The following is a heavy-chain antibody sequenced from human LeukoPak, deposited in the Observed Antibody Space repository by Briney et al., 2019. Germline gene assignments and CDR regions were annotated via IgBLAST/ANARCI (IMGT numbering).Heavy chain of an antibody. D-gene: IGHD3-10*01. CDR1: GFTSCSYG. J-gene: IGHJ5*02. Sequence: GGSLRLSCAASGFTSCSYGMNWVRQAPGKGLQWGSSISSSSTYIYYADSVKGRFTISRDNAKNSLYLQMNSLRAEDTAVYYCARDMVREVTNNWFDPWGQGTLVTVSS. CDR2: ISSSSTYI. CDR3: ARDMVREVTNNWFDP. V-gene: IGHV3-21*01.